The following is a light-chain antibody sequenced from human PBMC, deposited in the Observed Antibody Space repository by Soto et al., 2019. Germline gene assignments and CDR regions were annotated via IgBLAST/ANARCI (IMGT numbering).Light chain of an antibody. CDR3: HQRQRWHRT. CDR1: QAVNTR. J-gene: IGKJ1*01. Sequence: EIVLTQSPATLSSFPGDRVTLSCRASQAVNTRLAWYQHKPGQAPRLLIYLASNRAAGVPARFSGSGSGTDFTLTISDVEPEDFAVYYCHQRQRWHRTFGQWSKVEIX. V-gene: IGKV3D-11*01. CDR2: LAS.